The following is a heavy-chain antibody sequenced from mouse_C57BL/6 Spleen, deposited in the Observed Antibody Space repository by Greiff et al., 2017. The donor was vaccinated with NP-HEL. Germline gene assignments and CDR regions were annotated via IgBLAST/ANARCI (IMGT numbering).Heavy chain of an antibody. J-gene: IGHJ1*03. D-gene: IGHD1-1*01. CDR3: ARHAPYYYGSSYWYFDV. V-gene: IGHV1-62-2*01. Sequence: VQLQQSGAELVKPGASVKLSCKASGYTFTEYTIHWVKQRSGQGLEWIGWFYPGSGSIKYNEKFKDKATLTADKSSSTVYMELSRLTSEDSAVYFCARHAPYYYGSSYWYFDVWGTRTTVTVSS. CDR2: FYPGSGSI. CDR1: GYTFTEYT.